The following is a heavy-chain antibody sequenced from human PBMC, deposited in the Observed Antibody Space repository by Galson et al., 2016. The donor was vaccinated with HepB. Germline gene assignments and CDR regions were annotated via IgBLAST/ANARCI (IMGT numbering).Heavy chain of an antibody. D-gene: IGHD1-26*01. CDR2: IYWDDDK. J-gene: IGHJ4*02. V-gene: IGHV2-5*02. CDR3: AHRSGGGTNPGAFDY. Sequence: PALVKPTQTLTLTCTLSGFSLSSTGEGVGWIRQPPGKALEWLALIYWDDDKRYSPSLKGRLTITKDTFKNQVVLTMSNMDPVDTATYHCAHRSGGGTNPGAFDYWGQGTLVTVSS. CDR1: GFSLSSTGEG.